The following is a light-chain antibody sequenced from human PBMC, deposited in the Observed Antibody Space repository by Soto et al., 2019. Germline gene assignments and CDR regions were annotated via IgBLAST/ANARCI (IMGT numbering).Light chain of an antibody. J-gene: IGLJ1*01. V-gene: IGLV2-23*02. CDR2: EVS. CDR1: SSDVGSYNL. CDR3: CSYAGSSTYV. Sequence: VLTQPASVSGSPGQSITISCTGTSSDVGSYNLVSWYQQHPGKAPKLMIYEVSKRPSGVSNRFSGSKSGNTASLTISGLQAEDEADYYCCSYAGSSTYVFGTGTKATV.